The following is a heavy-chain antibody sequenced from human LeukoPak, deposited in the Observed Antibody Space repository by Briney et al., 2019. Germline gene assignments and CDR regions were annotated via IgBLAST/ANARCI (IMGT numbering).Heavy chain of an antibody. CDR2: ISWNSGSI. J-gene: IGHJ4*02. V-gene: IGHV3-9*01. D-gene: IGHD6-19*01. CDR1: GFTFDDYA. Sequence: GGSLRLSCAASGFTFDDYAMHWVRQAPGKGLEWVSGISWNSGSIGYADSVKGRFTISRDNAKNSLYLQMNSLRAEDTALYYCAKGGYSSGEWGQGTLVTVSS. CDR3: AKGGYSSGE.